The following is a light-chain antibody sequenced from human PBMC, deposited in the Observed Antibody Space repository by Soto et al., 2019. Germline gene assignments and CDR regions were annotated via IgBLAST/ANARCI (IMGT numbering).Light chain of an antibody. CDR2: NVR. CDR3: SSYTSSTFYV. Sequence: QSALTQPASVSGSPGQSITISCTGSSSDIGAYDFVSWYQHHPGKAPKLMIHNVRYRPSGVSSRFSGSKSDNTASLSISELQAEDEADYYCSSYTSSTFYVFGTGTKLTVL. V-gene: IGLV2-14*03. CDR1: SSDIGAYDF. J-gene: IGLJ1*01.